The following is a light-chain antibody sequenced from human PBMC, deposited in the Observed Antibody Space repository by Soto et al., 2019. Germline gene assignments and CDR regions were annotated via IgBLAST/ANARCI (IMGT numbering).Light chain of an antibody. J-gene: IGKJ1*01. CDR1: QSVSSN. CDR3: QQYNNCPRT. V-gene: IGKV3-15*01. Sequence: EIVMTQSPATLSVSLGERATLSCRASQSVSSNLAWYQQKPGQAPRLLIYGASTRETGIPPRFSGSGSGTEFTLTISSLQYEDYAVYYCQQYNNCPRTFGQGTKVEIK. CDR2: GAS.